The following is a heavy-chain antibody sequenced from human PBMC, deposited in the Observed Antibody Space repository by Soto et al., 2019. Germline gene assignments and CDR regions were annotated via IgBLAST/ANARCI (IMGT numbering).Heavy chain of an antibody. D-gene: IGHD1-26*01. CDR1: GFSISSDYY. CDR3: ASDWYRDGYTGGYFDY. Sequence: PSEILSLTCSVSGFSISSDYYWGWIRQPRGKGLEWIASMYYSGTTYYNPSLKSRVAISVDTSKNQLSLKLRAVTAADTAVYYCASDWYRDGYTGGYFDYWGQGTLVTVSS. CDR2: MYYSGTT. V-gene: IGHV4-38-2*02. J-gene: IGHJ4*02.